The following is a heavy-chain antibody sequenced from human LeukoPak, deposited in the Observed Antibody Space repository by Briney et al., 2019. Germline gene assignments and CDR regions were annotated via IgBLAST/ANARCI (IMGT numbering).Heavy chain of an antibody. V-gene: IGHV4-31*03. CDR3: ARAGNLNDCDY. CDR1: GASISSGGYY. Sequence: SQTLSLTCTVSGASISSGGYYWRWIRQHPGKGLEWIGSISSSGSTYYNPSLKSRVTISVDTSKNQFSLKLSSVTAADTALYYRARAGNLNDCDYWGQGTLVTVSS. CDR2: ISSSGST. D-gene: IGHD1-1*01. J-gene: IGHJ4*02.